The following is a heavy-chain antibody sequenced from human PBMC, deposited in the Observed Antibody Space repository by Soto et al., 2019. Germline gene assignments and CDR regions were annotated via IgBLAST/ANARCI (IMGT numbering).Heavy chain of an antibody. D-gene: IGHD5-12*01. J-gene: IGHJ6*02. Sequence: QVQLVQSGAEVKKPGSSVKVSCKASGGTFSSYAISWVRQAPGQGLEWMGGIIPIFGTANYAQKFQGRVTITVDESTSTAYMELSSLRSEDTAVYYCARDQDSGYVIKLLYSYNMDVWGQGTTVTVSS. CDR2: IIPIFGTA. CDR1: GGTFSSYA. CDR3: ARDQDSGYVIKLLYSYNMDV. V-gene: IGHV1-69*12.